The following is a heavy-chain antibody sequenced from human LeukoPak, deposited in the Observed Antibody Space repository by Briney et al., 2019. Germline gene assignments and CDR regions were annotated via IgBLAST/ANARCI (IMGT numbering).Heavy chain of an antibody. Sequence: SETLSLTCAVYGGSFSGYYWSWIRQPPGKGLEWIGEINHSGSTNYNPSLKSRVTISVDTSKNQFSLKLSSVTAADTAVYYCASGPQRAFDIWGQGTMVTVSS. CDR3: ASGPQRAFDI. CDR2: INHSGST. CDR1: GGSFSGYY. J-gene: IGHJ3*02. V-gene: IGHV4-34*01.